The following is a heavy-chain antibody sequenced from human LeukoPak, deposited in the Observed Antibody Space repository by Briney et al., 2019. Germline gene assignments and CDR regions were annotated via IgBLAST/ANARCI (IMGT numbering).Heavy chain of an antibody. CDR3: AKDHYWSIDY. Sequence: GGSQRLSCAASGFDFSSNWMHWVRHAPGQGLVWVSRIKGDGISTNYADSVKGRFTISRDIAKNTLYLQMNSLRAEDTGVYYCAKDHYWSIDYWGRGTLVTVSS. CDR1: GFDFSSNW. D-gene: IGHD3-3*01. V-gene: IGHV3-74*01. CDR2: IKGDGIST. J-gene: IGHJ4*02.